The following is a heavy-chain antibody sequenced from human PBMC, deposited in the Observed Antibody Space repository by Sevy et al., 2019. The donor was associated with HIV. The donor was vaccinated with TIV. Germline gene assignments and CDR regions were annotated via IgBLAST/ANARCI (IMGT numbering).Heavy chain of an antibody. V-gene: IGHV3-23*01. J-gene: IGHJ3*02. CDR2: VSGSGGKT. CDR1: GLTFSNYA. Sequence: GGSLRLSCAASGLTFSNYALSWVRQAPGKGLEWVSAVSGSGGKTYYADSVKGRFTISRDTSNNTLFLHMNSLRAEDTAVYYCATDRRRDGYSYGAFDIWGQGTMVTVSS. D-gene: IGHD4-4*01. CDR3: ATDRRRDGYSYGAFDI.